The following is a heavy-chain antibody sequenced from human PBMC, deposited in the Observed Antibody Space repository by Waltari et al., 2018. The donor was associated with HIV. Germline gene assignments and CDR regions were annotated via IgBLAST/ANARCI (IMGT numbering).Heavy chain of an antibody. J-gene: IGHJ4*02. CDR3: ARGASGWSPGY. Sequence: QVQLVESGGGVVEPGRSLRLPWAAFGFTFGSYGMHWVCQAPGKGLEWVTVISYYGDNKYYADSVKGRFTISRDNSKNTLYLQMNSLRPEDTAVYYCARGASGWSPGYWGQGTLVTVSS. V-gene: IGHV3-30*03. CDR2: ISYYGDNK. D-gene: IGHD6-19*01. CDR1: GFTFGSYG.